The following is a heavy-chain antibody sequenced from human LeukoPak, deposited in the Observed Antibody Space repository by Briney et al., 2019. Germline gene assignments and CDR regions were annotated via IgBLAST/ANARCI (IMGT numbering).Heavy chain of an antibody. D-gene: IGHD5-12*01. Sequence: GRSLRLSYAASGFTFSSYGMHWVRQAPGKGLEWVAVISYDGSNKYYADSVKGRFTISRDNSKNTLYLQMNSLRAEDTAVYYCAKSRGYDQYYFDYWGQGTLVTVSS. CDR3: AKSRGYDQYYFDY. V-gene: IGHV3-30*18. CDR2: ISYDGSNK. J-gene: IGHJ4*02. CDR1: GFTFSSYG.